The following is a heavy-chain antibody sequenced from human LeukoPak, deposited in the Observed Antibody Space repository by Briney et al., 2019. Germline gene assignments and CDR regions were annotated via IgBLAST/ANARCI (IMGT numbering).Heavy chain of an antibody. J-gene: IGHJ5*02. CDR1: GGSFSGYY. CDR3: ARGTVTRKNWFDP. V-gene: IGHV4-34*01. Sequence: SETLSLTCAVYGGSFSGYYRSWIRQPPGKGLEWIGEINHSGSTNYNPSLKSRVTISVDTSKNQFTLKLSSVTAADTAVYYCARGTVTRKNWFDPWGQGTLVTVSS. D-gene: IGHD4-11*01. CDR2: INHSGST.